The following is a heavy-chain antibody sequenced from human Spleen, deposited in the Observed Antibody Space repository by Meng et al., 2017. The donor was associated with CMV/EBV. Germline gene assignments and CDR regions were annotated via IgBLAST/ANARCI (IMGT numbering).Heavy chain of an antibody. J-gene: IGHJ4*02. Sequence: ASVKVSCKASGYTFTAYYIHWVRQAPGQGLEWMGWIHPNSGGTNYAQRFQGRVTMTRDTSISTAYMELSRLRSDDTAVYYCARDPGGRWPRPLWGQGTLVTVSS. CDR3: ARDPGGRWPRPL. D-gene: IGHD5-12*01. CDR1: GYTFTAYY. CDR2: IHPNSGGT. V-gene: IGHV1-2*02.